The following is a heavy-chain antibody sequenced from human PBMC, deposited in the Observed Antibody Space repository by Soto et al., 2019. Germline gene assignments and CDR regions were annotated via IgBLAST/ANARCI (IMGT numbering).Heavy chain of an antibody. CDR2: ISRYGDST. V-gene: IGHV3-23*01. D-gene: IGHD3-22*01. CDR3: AKDRYLDHDSRGYLFDN. J-gene: IGHJ4*02. CDR1: GFTFNIYA. Sequence: EVQLLESGGDLIQPGGSLRLSCAASGFTFNIYAMTWVRQAPGKGLGWVSAISRYGDSTYYADSVEGRFTISRDNSKNTLYLQMNRLRAEDTAVYYCAKDRYLDHDSRGYLFDNWGQGTLVTVSS.